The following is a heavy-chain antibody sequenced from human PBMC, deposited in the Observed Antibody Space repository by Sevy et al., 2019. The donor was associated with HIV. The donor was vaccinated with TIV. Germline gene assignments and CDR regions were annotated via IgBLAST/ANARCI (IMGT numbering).Heavy chain of an antibody. CDR3: ARGVPKGTTVTTGRRDYYGMDV. CDR2: INHSGST. D-gene: IGHD4-17*01. Sequence: SETLSLTCAVYGGSFSGYYWSWIRQPPGKGLEWIGEINHSGSTNYNPSLKSRVTISVDTSKNQFSLKLSSVTAADTAVYYCARGVPKGTTVTTGRRDYYGMDVWGQGTTVTVSS. V-gene: IGHV4-34*01. CDR1: GGSFSGYY. J-gene: IGHJ6*02.